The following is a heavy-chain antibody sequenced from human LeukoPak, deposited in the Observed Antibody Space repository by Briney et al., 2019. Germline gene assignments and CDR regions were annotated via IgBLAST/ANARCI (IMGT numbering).Heavy chain of an antibody. Sequence: SETLSLTCAVYGGSFSGYYWSWIRQPPGKGLEWIGEINHSGSTNYNPSLKSRVTISVDTSKNQFSLKLSSVAAADTAVYYCARRGVVVVPAAIGVPYYYYYMDVWGKGTTVTVSS. V-gene: IGHV4-34*01. CDR3: ARRGVVVVPAAIGVPYYYYYMDV. CDR1: GGSFSGYY. J-gene: IGHJ6*03. D-gene: IGHD2-2*02. CDR2: INHSGST.